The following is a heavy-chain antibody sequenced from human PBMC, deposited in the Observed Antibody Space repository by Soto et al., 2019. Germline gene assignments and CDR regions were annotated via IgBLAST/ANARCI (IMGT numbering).Heavy chain of an antibody. Sequence: QVQLRESGPGLVKSSDTLSLTCAVSGYSISSSNWWGWIRQPPGKGLEWIGYIYYSGKSHYNPSLESRVTMLVDTSRNQLSLKLSSVTAVDTAVYYCTQKRDGYNPFDSWGQGTLVTVSS. CDR1: GYSISSSNW. CDR2: IYYSGKS. J-gene: IGHJ4*02. CDR3: TQKRDGYNPFDS. D-gene: IGHD5-12*01. V-gene: IGHV4-28*01.